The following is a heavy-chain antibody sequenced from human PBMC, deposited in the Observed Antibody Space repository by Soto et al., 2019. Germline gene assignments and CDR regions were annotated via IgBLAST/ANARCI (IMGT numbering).Heavy chain of an antibody. CDR2: IDPSDSYI. D-gene: IGHD2-2*02. J-gene: IGHJ6*02. Sequence: GESLKISCKGSGYSFTIYWISWVRQMPGKGLEWMGRIDPSDSYINYSPSFQGHVTISADKSISTAYLQWSSLKASDTAMYYCARFSCSRXSCYTGGGYYYYYGMDVWGQGTTVTVSS. CDR1: GYSFTIYW. V-gene: IGHV5-10-1*01. CDR3: ARFSCSRXSCYTGGGYYYYYGMDV.